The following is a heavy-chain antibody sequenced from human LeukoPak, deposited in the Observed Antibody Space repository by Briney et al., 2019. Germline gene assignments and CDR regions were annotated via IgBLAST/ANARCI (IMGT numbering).Heavy chain of an antibody. J-gene: IGHJ5*02. D-gene: IGHD2-15*01. Sequence: SETLSLTCTVSGGSISSYYWNWIRQPAGPGQELIWRGYTSWSTNYNPYHKSRVTMYADLSKKQFSLKVTSVTAAATVVYYCAREVISVHCSGGICTTPRFRYDPWGPGTLVTVSS. CDR2: GYTSWST. V-gene: IGHV4-4*07. CDR3: AREVISVHCSGGICTTPRFRYDP. CDR1: GGSISSYY.